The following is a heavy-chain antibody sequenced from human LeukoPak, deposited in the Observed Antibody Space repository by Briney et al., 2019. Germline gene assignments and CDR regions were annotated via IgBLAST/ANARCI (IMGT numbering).Heavy chain of an antibody. J-gene: IGHJ5*02. CDR1: GGSISSYY. Sequence: SETLSLTCTVSGGSISSYYWSWIRQPPGKGLEWIGYIYYSGSTYYNPSLKSRVTISVDTSKNQFSLKLSSVTAADTAVYYCARHALRFLEWNWFDPWGQGTLVTVSS. D-gene: IGHD3-3*01. CDR2: IYYSGST. CDR3: ARHALRFLEWNWFDP. V-gene: IGHV4-59*08.